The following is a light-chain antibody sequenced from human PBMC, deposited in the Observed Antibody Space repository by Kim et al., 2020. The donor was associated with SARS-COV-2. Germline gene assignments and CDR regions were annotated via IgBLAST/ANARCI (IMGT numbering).Light chain of an antibody. CDR1: RSNIGNNP. CDR2: DND. CDR3: ATWDSSLSVGE. Sequence: QSVLTQPPSVSAAPGQKVTISCSGSRSNIGNNPVSWYQQFPGTAPRLITYDNDKRPSGIPDRFSSSKSGTSATLGITGLRTGDEADYYCATWDSSLSVGEFGGGTKVTVL. J-gene: IGLJ3*02. V-gene: IGLV1-51*01.